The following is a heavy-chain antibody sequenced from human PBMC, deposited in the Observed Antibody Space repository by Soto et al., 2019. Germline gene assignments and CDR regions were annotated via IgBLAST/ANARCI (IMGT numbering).Heavy chain of an antibody. CDR3: ARARGPFLEGLPFDG. D-gene: IGHD3-3*02. J-gene: IGHJ4*02. Sequence: QVQLVQSGAEVKKPGSSVKVSCKASGGTFSSYAISWVRQAPGQGLEWMGGIIPIFGTANYAQKFQGRVTITAAESRSTAYMERSSLRAEDTAVYYCARARGPFLEGLPFDGWGQGTLVTVSS. CDR2: IIPIFGTA. CDR1: GGTFSSYA. V-gene: IGHV1-69*12.